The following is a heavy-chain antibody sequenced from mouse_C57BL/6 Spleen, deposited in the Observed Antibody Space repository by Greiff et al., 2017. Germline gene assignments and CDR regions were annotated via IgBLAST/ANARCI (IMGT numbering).Heavy chain of an antibody. D-gene: IGHD1-1*01. CDR3: ARNWGSSYWYFDV. CDR1: GFSLTSYG. V-gene: IGHV2-2*01. Sequence: VMLVESGPGLVQPSQSLSITCTVSGFSLTSYGVHWVRQSPGKGLEWLGVIWSGGSTDYNAAFISRLSISKDNSKSQVFFKMNSLQADDTAIYCCARNWGSSYWYFDVWGTGTTVTVSS. CDR2: IWSGGST. J-gene: IGHJ1*03.